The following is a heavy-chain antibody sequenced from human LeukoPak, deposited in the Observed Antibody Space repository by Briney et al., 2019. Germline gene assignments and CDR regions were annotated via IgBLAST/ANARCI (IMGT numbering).Heavy chain of an antibody. CDR1: GYTFTGYY. J-gene: IGHJ3*02. CDR2: INPNSGGT. D-gene: IGHD3-22*01. V-gene: IGHV1-2*02. Sequence: ASVKVSCKASGYTFTGYYMHWVRQAPGQGLEWMGWINPNSGGTNYAQKFQGRVTMTRDTSISTAYMELSRLRSDDTAVYFCARVPTGYYDSSGYFVSTRVVGAFDIWGQGTIVTVSS. CDR3: ARVPTGYYDSSGYFVSTRVVGAFDI.